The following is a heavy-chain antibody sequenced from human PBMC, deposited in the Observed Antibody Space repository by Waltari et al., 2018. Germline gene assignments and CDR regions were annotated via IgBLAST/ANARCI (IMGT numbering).Heavy chain of an antibody. Sequence: QVQLVQSGAEVRKPGSSLKVSCKASAGTFSSYAVTWVRQAPGQGLEWLGGIIPIIDATYYAQKFQGRVTITADESTSTAYLELSSLRSEDTAVYYCARGTFYCSGGSCSRYSYSYYGLAVWGQGTAVTVSS. J-gene: IGHJ6*02. CDR3: ARGTFYCSGGSCSRYSYSYYGLAV. CDR2: IIPIIDAT. D-gene: IGHD2-15*01. V-gene: IGHV1-69*01. CDR1: AGTFSSYA.